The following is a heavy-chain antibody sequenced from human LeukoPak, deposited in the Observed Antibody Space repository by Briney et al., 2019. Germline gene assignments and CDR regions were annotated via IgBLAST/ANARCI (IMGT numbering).Heavy chain of an antibody. D-gene: IGHD2-21*02. CDR1: GFTFSSYA. Sequence: TGGSLRLSCAASGFTFSSYAMSWVRQAPGKGLEWVSTIGSSGDTTYYAGSVKGRFTISRDNSKNTLYLQMNSLRAEDTAVYYCAKGFGYCGGDCYFDYWGQGTLVTVSS. V-gene: IGHV3-23*01. J-gene: IGHJ4*02. CDR2: IGSSGDTT. CDR3: AKGFGYCGGDCYFDY.